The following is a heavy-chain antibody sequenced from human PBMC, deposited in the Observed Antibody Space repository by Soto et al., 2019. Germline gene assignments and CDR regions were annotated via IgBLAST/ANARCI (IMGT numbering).Heavy chain of an antibody. CDR2: IYYNGHT. Sequence: PSETLSLTCTVSGGSISSYYWSWIRQPPGKGLEWIGYIYYNGHTYYNPSLKSRVTISVDTSKNQFSLKLSSVTAADTAVYYCARRFPRLVGFDYWGQGTLVTVSS. J-gene: IGHJ4*02. D-gene: IGHD2-8*02. CDR1: GGSISSYY. CDR3: ARRFPRLVGFDY. V-gene: IGHV4-59*08.